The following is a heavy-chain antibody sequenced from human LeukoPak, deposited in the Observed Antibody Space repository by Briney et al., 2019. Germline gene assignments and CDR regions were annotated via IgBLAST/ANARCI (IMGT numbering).Heavy chain of an antibody. CDR3: AREKHKAAALDY. Sequence: GGSLRLSCAASGFTFSSYGMHWVRQAPGKGLEWVAVIWYDGSNKYYADSVKGRFTISGDNSKNTLYLQMNSLRAEDTAVYYCAREKHKAAALDYWGQGTLVTVSS. V-gene: IGHV3-33*01. J-gene: IGHJ4*02. CDR2: IWYDGSNK. D-gene: IGHD6-13*01. CDR1: GFTFSSYG.